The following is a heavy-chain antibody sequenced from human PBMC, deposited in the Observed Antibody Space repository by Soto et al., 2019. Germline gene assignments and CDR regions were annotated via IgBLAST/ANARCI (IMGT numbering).Heavy chain of an antibody. Sequence: EVQLLESGGGLVQPGGSLRLSCTASGFTFSNYAMSWVRQAPGKGLEWVSAITRTDSTYYADSVKGRFTISRDNSRNTLYLQMNSLGAEDAALYYCAKALVGEVGATDYWRQGTLVTVSS. V-gene: IGHV3-23*01. CDR1: GFTFSNYA. D-gene: IGHD1-26*01. J-gene: IGHJ4*02. CDR3: AKALVGEVGATDY. CDR2: ITRTDST.